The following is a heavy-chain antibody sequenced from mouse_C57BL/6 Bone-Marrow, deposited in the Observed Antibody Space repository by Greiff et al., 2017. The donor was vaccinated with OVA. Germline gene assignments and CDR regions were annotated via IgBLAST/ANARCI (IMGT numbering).Heavy chain of an antibody. Sequence: EVMLVESGEGLVKPGGSLKLSCAASGFTFSSYAMSWVRQTPEKRLEWVAYISSGGDYIYYADTVKGRFTISRDNARNTLYLQMSSLKSEDTAMYYCTRVGYYGSSPDVWGTGTTVTVSS. CDR3: TRVGYYGSSPDV. CDR2: ISSGGDYI. J-gene: IGHJ1*03. D-gene: IGHD1-1*01. CDR1: GFTFSSYA. V-gene: IGHV5-9-1*02.